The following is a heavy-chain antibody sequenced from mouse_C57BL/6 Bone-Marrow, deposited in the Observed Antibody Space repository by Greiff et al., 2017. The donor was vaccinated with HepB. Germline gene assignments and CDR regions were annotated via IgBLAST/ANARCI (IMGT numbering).Heavy chain of an antibody. J-gene: IGHJ2*01. V-gene: IGHV1-53*01. Sequence: QVQLKQPGTELVKPGASVKLSCKASGYTFTSYWMHWVKQRPGQGLEWIGNINPSNGGTNYNEKFKSKATLTVDKSSSTAYMQLSSLTSEDSAVYYCLYYDYDGCYFDFWGQGTTLTVTS. CDR2: INPSNGGT. D-gene: IGHD2-4*01. CDR3: LYYDYDGCYFDF. CDR1: GYTFTSYW.